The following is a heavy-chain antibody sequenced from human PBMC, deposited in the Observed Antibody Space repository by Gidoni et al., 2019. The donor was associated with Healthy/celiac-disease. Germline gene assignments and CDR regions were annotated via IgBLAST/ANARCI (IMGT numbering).Heavy chain of an antibody. Sequence: EVQLVQSGAEVKKPGESLRISCKGSGDSFTSYWISWVRQMPGKGLEWMGRIDPSDSYTNYSPSFQGHVTISADKSISTAYLQWSSLKASDTAMYYCARHLIAARVESWFDPWGQGTLVTVSS. J-gene: IGHJ5*02. CDR2: IDPSDSYT. CDR1: GDSFTSYW. V-gene: IGHV5-10-1*03. CDR3: ARHLIAARVESWFDP. D-gene: IGHD6-6*01.